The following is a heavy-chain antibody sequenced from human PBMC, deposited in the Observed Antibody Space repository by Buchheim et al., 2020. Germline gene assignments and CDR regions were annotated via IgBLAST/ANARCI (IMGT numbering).Heavy chain of an antibody. V-gene: IGHV4-59*01. CDR2: SYYSGST. CDR3: ARSGGYCSGGSCYSAFYYGMDV. D-gene: IGHD2-15*01. CDR1: GGSISSYY. Sequence: QVQLQESGPGLVKPSETLSLTCTVSGGSISSYYWSWIRQPPGKGLEWIGYSYYSGSTNYNPSLKSRVTISVDPSTHQFSLKLSSVTAADTAVYYCARSGGYCSGGSCYSAFYYGMDVGGQGT. J-gene: IGHJ6*02.